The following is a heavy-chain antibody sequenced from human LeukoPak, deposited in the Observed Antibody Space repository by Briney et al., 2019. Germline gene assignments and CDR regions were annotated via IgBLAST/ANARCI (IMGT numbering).Heavy chain of an antibody. CDR3: ARGVDGYDYVWGSYRYTGEWFDP. CDR1: GGSITQTNY. J-gene: IGHJ5*02. CDR2: VNLQGGT. V-gene: IGHV4-4*02. Sequence: PSETLSLTCDVSGGSITQTNYWTWVRQPPGKGLEWIGEVNLQGGTNYNPSLLRRVAISVDTSANHVSLQMTSVTAADTAVYYCARGVDGYDYVWGSYRYTGEWFDPWGQGTLVTVSS. D-gene: IGHD3-16*02.